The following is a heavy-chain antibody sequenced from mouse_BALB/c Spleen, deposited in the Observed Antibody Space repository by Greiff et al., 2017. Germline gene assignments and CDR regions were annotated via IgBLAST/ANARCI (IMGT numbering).Heavy chain of an antibody. V-gene: IGHV2-9*02. CDR2: IWAGGST. D-gene: IGHD1-2*01. CDR3: ARAKLRLRDYAMDY. Sequence: VQGVESGPGLVAPSQSLSITCTVSGFSLTSYGVHWVRQPPGKGLEWLGVIWAGGSTNYNSALMSRLSISKDNSKSQVFLKMNSLQTDDTAMYYCARAKLRLRDYAMDYWGQGTSVTVSS. J-gene: IGHJ4*01. CDR1: GFSLTSYG.